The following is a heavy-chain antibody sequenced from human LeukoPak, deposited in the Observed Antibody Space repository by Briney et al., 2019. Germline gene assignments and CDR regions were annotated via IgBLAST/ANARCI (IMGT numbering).Heavy chain of an antibody. V-gene: IGHV1-58*01. CDR3: AADQFGYYYGSGNYP. Sequence: TSVKVSCKASGFAFTSSAVQWVRQARGQRLEGIGWIVVGSGNTNYAQKFQERVTITRDMSTSTAYMELSSLRSEDTAVYYCAADQFGYYYGSGNYPWGQGTLVTVSS. CDR2: IVVGSGNT. CDR1: GFAFTSSA. J-gene: IGHJ5*02. D-gene: IGHD3-10*01.